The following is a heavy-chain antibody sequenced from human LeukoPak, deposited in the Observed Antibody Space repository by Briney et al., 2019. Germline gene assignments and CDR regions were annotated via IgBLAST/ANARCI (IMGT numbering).Heavy chain of an antibody. CDR1: LCTFTRYY. V-gene: IGHV1-18*01. J-gene: IGHJ6*02. D-gene: IGHD3-22*01. CDR2: ISAYIGKT. CDR3: AREGGYHDMYDPVYYYYGMDV. Sequence: SVPVSYQASLCTFTRYYICWVRLAPAHGMEWTGWISAYIGKTIYVQKLQSSVTMTTDTPSTPAYMELRSLRTEDTAVYYCAREGGYHDMYDPVYYYYGMDVWGQGTTVTASS.